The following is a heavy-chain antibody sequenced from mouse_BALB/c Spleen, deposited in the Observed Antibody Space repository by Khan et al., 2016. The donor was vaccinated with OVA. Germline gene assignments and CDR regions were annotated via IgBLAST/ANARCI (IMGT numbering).Heavy chain of an antibody. CDR3: ARDYWFVY. CDR1: GFTFSNYA. J-gene: IGHJ3*01. CDR2: ISSGGNT. V-gene: IGHV5-6-5*01. Sequence: EVELVESGGGLVKPGGSLKVSCAASGFTFSNYAMSWVRQTAEKRMEWVASISSGGNTYFPDSVKGRFTISRDNVRNIVYLQMNSLGSEYTAMYYCARDYWFVYCAQGPLVTVSA.